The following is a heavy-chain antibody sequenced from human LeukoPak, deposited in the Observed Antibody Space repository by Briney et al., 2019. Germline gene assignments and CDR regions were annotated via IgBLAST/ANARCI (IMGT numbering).Heavy chain of an antibody. CDR1: GYTFTGYY. D-gene: IGHD6-6*01. J-gene: IGHJ5*02. V-gene: IGHV1-2*02. CDR2: INPNSGGT. CDR3: ARVVSSGWFDP. Sequence: ASVKVSCMASGYTFTGYYMHWVRQAPGQGLEWMGWINPNSGGTNYAQKFQGRVTMTRDTPISTSYMELSRLRSDDTAVYYCARVVSSGWFDPWGQGTLVTVSS.